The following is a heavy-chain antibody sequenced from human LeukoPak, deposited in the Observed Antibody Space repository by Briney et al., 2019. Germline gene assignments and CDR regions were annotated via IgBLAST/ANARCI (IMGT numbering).Heavy chain of an antibody. J-gene: IGHJ4*02. Sequence: PSETRSLTCTVSGGSISSYYWSWIRQPPGKRLEWIGYIYHSGSTNYNSSLKSRVTISVDTSKNQFSLKLSSVTAADTAVYYCARHAAFAEYQSHLTHFDYWGQGTLVTVSS. V-gene: IGHV4-59*08. D-gene: IGHD2-2*01. CDR3: ARHAAFAEYQSHLTHFDY. CDR1: GGSISSYY. CDR2: IYHSGST.